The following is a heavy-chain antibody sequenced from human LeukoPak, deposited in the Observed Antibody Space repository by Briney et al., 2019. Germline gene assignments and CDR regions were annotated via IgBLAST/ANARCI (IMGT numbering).Heavy chain of an antibody. Sequence: ASVKVSFKSSGYTFTNYGIGWVRQAPGQGLGWMGWICAYNGNTNYAQKFQGRVTMTTDTSTSTAYMELRSLRSDDTAVYYCAREKGGTIYYYYGMDVWGQGTTVTVSS. D-gene: IGHD1-14*01. CDR2: ICAYNGNT. V-gene: IGHV1-18*01. J-gene: IGHJ6*02. CDR1: GYTFTNYG. CDR3: AREKGGTIYYYYGMDV.